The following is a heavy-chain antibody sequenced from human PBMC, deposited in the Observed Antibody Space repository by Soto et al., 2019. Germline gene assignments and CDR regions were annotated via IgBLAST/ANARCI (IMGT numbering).Heavy chain of an antibody. J-gene: IGHJ6*03. Sequence: GGSLRLSCTASGFTFGDYATSWFRQAPGKGLEWVGFIRSKAYGGTTEYAASVKGRFTISRDDSKSIAYLQMNSLKTEDTAVYYCTRIMGKTYYDFWSGYSLPGNMDVWGKGTTVTVSS. D-gene: IGHD3-3*01. CDR2: IRSKAYGGTT. CDR1: GFTFGDYA. CDR3: TRIMGKTYYDFWSGYSLPGNMDV. V-gene: IGHV3-49*03.